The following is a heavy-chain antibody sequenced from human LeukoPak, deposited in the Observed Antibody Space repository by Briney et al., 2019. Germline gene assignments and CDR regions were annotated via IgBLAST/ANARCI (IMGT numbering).Heavy chain of an antibody. Sequence: PSQTLSLTCTVSGGSISSGAYYWGWIRRPPGKGLEWIGSIYYSGSTYYNPSLKSRVTVSVDTSKNQFSLNLSSVTAADTAVYYCVRGSTLRHYQYWGQGTLVTVSS. J-gene: IGHJ4*02. V-gene: IGHV4-39*01. CDR3: VRGSTLRHYQY. D-gene: IGHD3-16*01. CDR2: IYYSGST. CDR1: GGSISSGAYY.